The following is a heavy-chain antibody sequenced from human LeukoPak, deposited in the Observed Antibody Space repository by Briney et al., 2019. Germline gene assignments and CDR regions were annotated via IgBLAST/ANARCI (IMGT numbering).Heavy chain of an antibody. CDR3: ARDRRGSGSFDY. Sequence: GGSLRLSCAASGFTFSSYSMNWVRQAPGKGLEWVSSISSSSSYIYYADSVKGRFTISRDNAKNSLYLQMNSLRAEDTAVYYCARDRRGSGSFDYWGQGTLVTVSS. D-gene: IGHD3-10*01. CDR2: ISSSSSYI. CDR1: GFTFSSYS. J-gene: IGHJ4*02. V-gene: IGHV3-21*01.